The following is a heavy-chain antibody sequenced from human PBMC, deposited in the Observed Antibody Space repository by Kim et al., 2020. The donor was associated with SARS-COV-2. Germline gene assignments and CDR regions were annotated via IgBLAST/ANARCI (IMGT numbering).Heavy chain of an antibody. CDR3: ARPVVVTAIPPSSGMDV. CDR1: GFTFSSYS. CDR2: ISSSSSYI. Sequence: GGSLRLSCAASGFTFSSYSMNWVRQAPGKGLEWVSSISSSSSYIYYADSVKGRFTISRDNGKNSLYLQMNSLRAEDTAVYYCARPVVVTAIPPSSGMDVWGQGTTVTVSS. J-gene: IGHJ6*02. V-gene: IGHV3-21*04. D-gene: IGHD2-21*02.